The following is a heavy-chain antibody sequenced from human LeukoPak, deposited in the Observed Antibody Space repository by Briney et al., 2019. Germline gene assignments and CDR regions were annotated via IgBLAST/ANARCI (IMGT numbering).Heavy chain of an antibody. CDR1: GFTFDDYA. D-gene: IGHD2-15*01. CDR2: ISWNSGSI. CDR3: AKVTLPHYYYYYMDV. J-gene: IGHJ6*03. V-gene: IGHV3-9*01. Sequence: GGSLKLSCAASGFTFDDYAMHWVRQAPGKGLEWASGISWNSGSIGYADSVKGRFTISRDNAKNSLYLQMNSLRAEDTALYYCAKVTLPHYYYYYMDVWGKGTTVTISS.